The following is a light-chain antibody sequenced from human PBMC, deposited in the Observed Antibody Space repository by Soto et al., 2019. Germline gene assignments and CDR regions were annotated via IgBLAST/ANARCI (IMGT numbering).Light chain of an antibody. CDR1: QDIRNY. CDR3: QQYDNLPYT. J-gene: IGKJ2*01. V-gene: IGKV1-33*01. Sequence: DIQMIQSPSSLSASVGDRVTITCQASQDIRNYLNWYQQKPGKAPKLLIYDASNLETGVPSRFSGSGSGTDFTFTISSLQPEDIATYYCQQYDNLPYTFGQGTKLEIK. CDR2: DAS.